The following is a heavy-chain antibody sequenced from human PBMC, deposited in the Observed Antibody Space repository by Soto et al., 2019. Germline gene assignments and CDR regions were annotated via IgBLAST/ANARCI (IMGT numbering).Heavy chain of an antibody. CDR2: IIPIFGTA. Sequence: QVQLVQSGAEVKKPGSSVKVSCKASGGTFSSYAISWVRQAPGQGLEWMGGIIPIFGTANYAQKFQGRVTITADKSTSTAYMELSSLSSADTPVYYCARDRGYNWNSAFDYWGQGTLVTVSS. CDR1: GGTFSSYA. CDR3: ARDRGYNWNSAFDY. J-gene: IGHJ4*02. V-gene: IGHV1-69*06. D-gene: IGHD1-1*01.